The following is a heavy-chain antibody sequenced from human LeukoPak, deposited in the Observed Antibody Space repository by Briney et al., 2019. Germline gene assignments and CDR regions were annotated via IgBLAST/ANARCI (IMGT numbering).Heavy chain of an antibody. CDR1: GYTFTSYD. CDR3: APVIRVWWGMDV. CDR2: MNPNSGNT. V-gene: IGHV1-8*01. Sequence: ASVKVSCRASGYTFTSYDINWVRQATGQGLEWMGWMNPNSGNTGYAQKFQGRVTMTRNTSISTAYMELSSLRSEDTAVYYCAPVIRVWWGMDVWGQGTTVTVSS. D-gene: IGHD2-15*01. J-gene: IGHJ6*02.